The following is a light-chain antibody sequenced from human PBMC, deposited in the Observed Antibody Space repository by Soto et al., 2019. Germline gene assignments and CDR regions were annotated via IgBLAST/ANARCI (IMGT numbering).Light chain of an antibody. Sequence: SYELIQPPSVSLAPGKTATITCGGNNIGRRSVHWYRQRPGQAPVLVISYDSDRPSGIRERFSGSKSGDAATLTISRVEAGDEADYYCQVWESSSDPVIFGGGTKLTVL. V-gene: IGLV3-21*01. J-gene: IGLJ2*01. CDR2: YDS. CDR1: NIGRRS. CDR3: QVWESSSDPVI.